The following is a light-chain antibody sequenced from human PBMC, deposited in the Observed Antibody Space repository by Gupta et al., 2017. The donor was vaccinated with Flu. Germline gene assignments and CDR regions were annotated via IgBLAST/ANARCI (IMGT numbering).Light chain of an antibody. CDR3: CHYINDSSPNGL. V-gene: IGLV2-14*03. CDR1: NSDIGAHDY. J-gene: IGLJ2*01. CDR2: DVT. Sequence: QSALPQPASVSGSPGQSVTISCAGTNSDIGAHDYVAWYQQHPGNAPPLIIVDVTYRPSGISPRCFCDTNCKTASPITYGRDDEDDAEEYCCHYINDSSPNGLFGGGTRMTVL.